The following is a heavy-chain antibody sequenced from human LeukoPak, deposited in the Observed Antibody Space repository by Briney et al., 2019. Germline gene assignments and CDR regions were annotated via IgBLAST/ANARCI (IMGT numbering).Heavy chain of an antibody. CDR2: ISYDGSKT. CDR1: GFAFRSYG. Sequence: GGSLRLSCAASGFAFRSYGMHWVRQAPGKGLEWVAVISYDGSKTYYGDSAKGRFSISRDNSRSTLSLQMSSLRPEDTAVHYCARSGGQWMVREGLDYWGQGILVIVSS. D-gene: IGHD6-19*01. CDR3: ARSGGQWMVREGLDY. J-gene: IGHJ4*02. V-gene: IGHV3-30*03.